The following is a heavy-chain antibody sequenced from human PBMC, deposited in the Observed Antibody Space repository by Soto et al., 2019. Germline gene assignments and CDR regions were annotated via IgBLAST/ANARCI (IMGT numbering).Heavy chain of an antibody. CDR2: IYYSGST. CDR1: GGSVSSGSSY. D-gene: IGHD4-17*01. Sequence: QVQLQESGPGLVKPSETLSLTCTVSGGSVSSGSSYWSSIRRPPGTGPEWIGFIYYSGSTNDNPCLKSRVSISVNTSTKRFALRRISVTAADTAVYYWSRNVYGDNAFYYYGLDVWGQRTTVTV. CDR3: SRNVYGDNAFYYYGLDV. J-gene: IGHJ6*02. V-gene: IGHV4-61*01.